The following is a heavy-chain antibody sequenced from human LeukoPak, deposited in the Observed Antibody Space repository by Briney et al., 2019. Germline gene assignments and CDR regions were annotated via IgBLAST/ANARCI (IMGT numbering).Heavy chain of an antibody. CDR2: IYYSGGT. J-gene: IGHJ5*02. V-gene: IGHV4-59*01. D-gene: IGHD3-10*01. CDR1: GGSFSSYY. CDR3: ARGPRITMVRGVIIQLLFNWFDP. Sequence: PSETLSLTCTVSGGSFSSYYWSWIRQPPGKGLEWIGYIYYSGGTNYNPSLKSRVTISVDTSKNQFSLKLSSVTAADTAVYYCARGPRITMVRGVIIQLLFNWFDPWGQGTLVTVSS.